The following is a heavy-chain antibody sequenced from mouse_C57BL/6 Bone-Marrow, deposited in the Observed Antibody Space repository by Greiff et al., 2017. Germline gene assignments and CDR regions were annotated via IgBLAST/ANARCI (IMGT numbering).Heavy chain of an antibody. CDR3: ARDYSGSSYWYFDV. V-gene: IGHV5-17*01. CDR2: ISSGSSTN. J-gene: IGHJ1*03. D-gene: IGHD1-1*01. Sequence: EVKLVESGGGLVKPGGSLKLSCAASGFTFSDYGMHWVRQAPEKGLEWVAYISSGSSTNYYAATVKGRFTISRDNAKNTLFLQMTSLRSEDTAMYYCARDYSGSSYWYFDVWGTGTTVTVSS. CDR1: GFTFSDYG.